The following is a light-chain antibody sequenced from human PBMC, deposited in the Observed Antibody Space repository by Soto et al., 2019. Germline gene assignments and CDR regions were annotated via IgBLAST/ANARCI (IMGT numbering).Light chain of an antibody. CDR1: QSVSSSY. CDR2: GAS. Sequence: ESVLTQSPGTLSLSPGERATLSCRASQSVSSSYLAWYQQKPGQAPRLLIYGASSRATGIPDRFSGSGSGTDFTLTISRLETEHFGVYYCQQYGSSLSLTFGGGTKVDIK. J-gene: IGKJ4*01. CDR3: QQYGSSLSLT. V-gene: IGKV3-20*01.